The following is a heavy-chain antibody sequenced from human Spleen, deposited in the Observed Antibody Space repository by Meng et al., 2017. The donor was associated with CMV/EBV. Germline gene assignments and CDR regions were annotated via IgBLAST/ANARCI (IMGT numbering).Heavy chain of an antibody. D-gene: IGHD2-2*02. CDR3: ARDWGGHRGYCSSTSCYIGLEYISDY. V-gene: IGHV3-21*01. J-gene: IGHJ4*02. CDR2: ISSSSSYI. Sequence: NWVRQAPGKGLEWVSSISSSSSYIYYADSVKGRFTISRDNAKNSLYLQMNSLRAEDTAVYYCARDWGGHRGYCSSTSCYIGLEYISDYWGQGTLVTVSS.